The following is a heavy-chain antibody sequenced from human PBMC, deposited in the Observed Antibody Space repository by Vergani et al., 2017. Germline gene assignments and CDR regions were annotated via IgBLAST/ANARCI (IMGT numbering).Heavy chain of an antibody. D-gene: IGHD3-10*01. CDR1: GFTFSSYA. V-gene: IGHV3-23*01. J-gene: IGHJ6*02. Sequence: EVQLLESGGGLVQPGGSLRLSCAASGFTFSSYAMSWVRQAPGKGLEWVSAISGSGGSTYYADSVKGRFTISRDNSKNTLYLQMNSLRAEDTAVYYCAKDGPTYGAGSYYNRGDYYYGMGVWGQGTTVTVSS. CDR3: AKDGPTYGAGSYYNRGDYYYGMGV. CDR2: ISGSGGST.